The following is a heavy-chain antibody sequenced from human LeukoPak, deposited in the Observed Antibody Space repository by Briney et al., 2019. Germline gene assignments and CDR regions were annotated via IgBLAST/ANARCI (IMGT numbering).Heavy chain of an antibody. J-gene: IGHJ4*02. CDR1: GYTYTNYW. CDR3: VRPGPSGSYAY. D-gene: IGHD1-26*01. Sequence: AGESLKISCKGSGYTYTNYWIIWVRQMPGKGLEWMGRIDPSDSHTNYGPSFQGHVTISADKSISTAYLQWSSLKASDTAVYYCVRPGPSGSYAYWGPGTLVIVSS. CDR2: IDPSDSHT. V-gene: IGHV5-10-1*01.